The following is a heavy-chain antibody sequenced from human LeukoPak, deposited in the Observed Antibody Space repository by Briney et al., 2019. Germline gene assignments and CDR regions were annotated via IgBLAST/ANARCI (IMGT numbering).Heavy chain of an antibody. V-gene: IGHV3-23*01. CDR1: GFIFSNYA. CDR3: VAYDPLDY. Sequence: PGGSLRLSCAVSGFIFSNYAMGWGRQAPGKGLEWVSGISGSGGRTYYGDSVKGRFTISRDNSKNTPYLQMNNLRAEDTAVYYCVAYDPLDYWGQGILVTVSS. D-gene: IGHD3-22*01. CDR2: ISGSGGRT. J-gene: IGHJ4*02.